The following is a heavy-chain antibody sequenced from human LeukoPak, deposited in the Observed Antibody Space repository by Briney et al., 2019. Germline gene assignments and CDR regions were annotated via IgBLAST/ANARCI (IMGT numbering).Heavy chain of an antibody. J-gene: IGHJ4*02. V-gene: IGHV3-48*02. CDR2: ISSSSNTI. CDR1: GFTFDDYA. Sequence: GGSLRLSCAASGFTFDDYAMHWVRQAPGKGLEWVSYISSSSNTIYYADSVKGRFTISRDNAKNSLYLQMNSLRDEDTAVYYCARGSAGYYDSNGRLDYWGQGTLVTVSS. D-gene: IGHD3-22*01. CDR3: ARGSAGYYDSNGRLDY.